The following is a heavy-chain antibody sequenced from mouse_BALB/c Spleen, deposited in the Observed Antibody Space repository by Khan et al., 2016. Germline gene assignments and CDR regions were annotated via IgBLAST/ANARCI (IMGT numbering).Heavy chain of an antibody. J-gene: IGHJ3*01. CDR2: INYSGDT. V-gene: IGHV3-2*02. CDR1: GYSITSDYA. Sequence: DVQLQESGPGLMKPSQSLSLTCTVTGYSITSDYAWNWIRQFPGNKLEWMGYINYSGDTRYNPSLKSRISITRDTSKNQFFLQLNSVTTEDAATYYCAREDYSWFTYWGQGTLVPVSA. CDR3: AREDYSWFTY. D-gene: IGHD1-1*02.